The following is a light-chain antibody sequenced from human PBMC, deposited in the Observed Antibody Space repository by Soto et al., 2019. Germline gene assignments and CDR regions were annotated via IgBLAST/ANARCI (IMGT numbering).Light chain of an antibody. CDR1: SSDVGAYNY. CDR3: SSFTRNITVV. J-gene: IGLJ2*01. Sequence: QSVLTQPASVSGSPGQSIIISCTGTSSDVGAYNYVSWYQQFSGKAPKLMIYEVSNRPSGVSNRFSGSKSGNTASLTISGLQAEDEADYYCSSFTRNITVVFGGGTKVTVL. V-gene: IGLV2-14*01. CDR2: EVS.